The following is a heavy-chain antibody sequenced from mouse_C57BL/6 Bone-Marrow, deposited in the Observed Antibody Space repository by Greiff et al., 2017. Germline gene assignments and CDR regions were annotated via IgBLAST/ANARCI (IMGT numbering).Heavy chain of an antibody. CDR3: ARGEYGSYFDY. V-gene: IGHV1-69*01. J-gene: IGHJ2*01. Sequence: QVQLQQPGAELVKPGASVKMSCKASGYTFTSYWITWVKQRPGQGLEWIGEIDPSDSYTNYNQKFKGKSTLTVDKSSSTAYMQLSSLTSEDSAVYYCARGEYGSYFDYWCQGTTLTVSS. CDR2: IDPSDSYT. D-gene: IGHD2-1*01. CDR1: GYTFTSYW.